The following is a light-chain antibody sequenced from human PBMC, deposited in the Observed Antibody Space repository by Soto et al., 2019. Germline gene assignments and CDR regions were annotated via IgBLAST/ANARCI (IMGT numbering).Light chain of an antibody. CDR1: QDISNY. V-gene: IGKV1-33*01. Sequence: DIQLTQSPSSLSASVGDRVTITCQASQDISNYLNWYEQKPGKAPNLLIFDSSKLKTGVPSRFSGRGSGTVFTFTISSLQPEDVATYFCQQYNNFSPLTFGGGPNVEIK. J-gene: IGKJ4*01. CDR2: DSS. CDR3: QQYNNFSPLT.